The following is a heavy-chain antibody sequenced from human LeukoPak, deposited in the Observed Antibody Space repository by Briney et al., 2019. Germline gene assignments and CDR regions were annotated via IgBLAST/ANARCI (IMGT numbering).Heavy chain of an antibody. CDR3: ARVYYGSGSLHYYYYYMDV. Sequence: GGSLRLSCAASGFTVTRNYMTWVRQAPGKGLEWVSVTYSGGRTYYEDSVKGRFTISRDDSKNTLYLQMNSLRAEDTAVYYCARVYYGSGSLHYYYYYMDVWGKGTTVTISS. V-gene: IGHV3-53*01. CDR1: GFTVTRNY. D-gene: IGHD3-10*01. J-gene: IGHJ6*03. CDR2: TYSGGRT.